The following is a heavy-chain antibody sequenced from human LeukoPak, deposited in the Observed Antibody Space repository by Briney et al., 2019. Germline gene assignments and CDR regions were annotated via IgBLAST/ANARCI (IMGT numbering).Heavy chain of an antibody. CDR3: ARGAITMVRGVITHY. V-gene: IGHV1-2*02. J-gene: IGHJ4*02. D-gene: IGHD3-10*01. CDR2: INPNSGGT. Sequence: ASVKVSCKASGYTFTAYYMHWVRQAPGQGLEWMGWINPNSGGTNYAQKFQGRVTMTRDTSISTAYMELSRLRPDDTAVYYCARGAITMVRGVITHYWGQGTLVTVSS. CDR1: GYTFTAYY.